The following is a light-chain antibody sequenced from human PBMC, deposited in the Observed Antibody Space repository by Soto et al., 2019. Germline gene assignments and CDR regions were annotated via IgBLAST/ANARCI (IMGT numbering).Light chain of an antibody. Sequence: IVLTHSPCTLSVSPFERATLSCMSSQSVSSSYLACYQQKPGQAPRLLIYGASSRATGIPDRFSGSGSGTDFTLTINRLEPEDLAVYYCQQYGSSITFGQGTRLEIK. CDR1: QSVSSSY. V-gene: IGKV3-20*01. J-gene: IGKJ5*01. CDR3: QQYGSSIT. CDR2: GAS.